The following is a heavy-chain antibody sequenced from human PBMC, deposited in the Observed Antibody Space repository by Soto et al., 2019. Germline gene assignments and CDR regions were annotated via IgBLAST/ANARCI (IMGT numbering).Heavy chain of an antibody. D-gene: IGHD6-6*01. V-gene: IGHV1-69*13. CDR2: IIPIFGVT. J-gene: IGHJ4*02. CDR3: ARDVGKKSSRALDY. CDR1: GGTFSSYA. Sequence: GASVKVSCKASGGTFSSYAFSWVRQAPGQGLEWMGGIIPIFGVTNYAQNFQGRVSFTADESTSTVYMDLTSLTSEDTAVYFCARDVGKKSSRALDYWGQGTLVTVSS.